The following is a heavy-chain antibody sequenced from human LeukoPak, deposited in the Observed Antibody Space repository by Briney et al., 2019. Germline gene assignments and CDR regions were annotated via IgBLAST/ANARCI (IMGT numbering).Heavy chain of an antibody. V-gene: IGHV5-51*01. Sequence: PGESVKISCKGSGYSFTSYWIGWVRQMPGKGLEWVGIIYPGDSDTRYSPSFQGQVTISADKSISTAYLQWSSLKASDTAMYYCARPRGTAAGPPYFDYWGQGTLVTVSS. CDR3: ARPRGTAAGPPYFDY. D-gene: IGHD6-13*01. CDR2: IYPGDSDT. J-gene: IGHJ4*02. CDR1: GYSFTSYW.